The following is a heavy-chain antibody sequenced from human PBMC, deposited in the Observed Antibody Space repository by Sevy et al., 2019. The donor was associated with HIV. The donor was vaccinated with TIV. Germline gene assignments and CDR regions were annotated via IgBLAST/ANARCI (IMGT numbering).Heavy chain of an antibody. CDR1: GIMFSSHW. CDR3: AKGGQWLVRDWFDP. J-gene: IGHJ5*02. V-gene: IGHV3-74*01. CDR2: INTDGSGT. Sequence: GSLRLSCAASGIMFSSHWIHWVRQAPGKGLVWISQINTDGSGTNYADSVKGRFTISRDNAKNTLYLQMNSLRVEDTAVYYCAKGGQWLVRDWFDPWGQGTLVTVSS. D-gene: IGHD6-19*01.